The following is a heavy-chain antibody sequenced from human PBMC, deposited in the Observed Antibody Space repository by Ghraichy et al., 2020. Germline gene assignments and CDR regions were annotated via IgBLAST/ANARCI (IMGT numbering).Heavy chain of an antibody. V-gene: IGHV5-51*01. J-gene: IGHJ4*02. CDR2: IYPGDSDT. CDR1: GYSFTNFW. D-gene: IGHD6-19*01. Sequence: GESLNISCKGSGYSFTNFWIGWVRQVPGKGLEWVGIIYPGDSDTTYSPSFQGQVTISADKSISTAYLQWSSLKASDTAMYYCARQGTGWYFDYWGQGALVTVSS. CDR3: ARQGTGWYFDY.